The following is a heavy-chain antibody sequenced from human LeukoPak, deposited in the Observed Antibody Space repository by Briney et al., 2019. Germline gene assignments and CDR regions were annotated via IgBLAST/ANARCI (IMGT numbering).Heavy chain of an antibody. CDR3: ARDLVTVTKGFDI. Sequence: SETLSLTCAVSGDSFSSHYWTWIRQSPGTGLEWIGYISHIGRTNYNPSPKSRVTISIDTSKNQFSLKLRSVTAADTAVYYCARDLVTVTKGFDIWGQGTMVSVSS. CDR2: ISHIGRT. V-gene: IGHV4-59*11. D-gene: IGHD4-17*01. CDR1: GDSFSSHY. J-gene: IGHJ3*02.